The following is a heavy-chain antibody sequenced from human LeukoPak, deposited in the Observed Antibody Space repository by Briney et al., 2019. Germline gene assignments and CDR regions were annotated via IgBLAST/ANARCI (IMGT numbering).Heavy chain of an antibody. CDR1: GYTFTGYF. V-gene: IGHV1-2*02. D-gene: IGHD2-21*01. CDR3: ATGHRSTFDI. J-gene: IGHJ3*02. CDR2: MSPNSGGT. Sequence: GASVKVSCKASGYTFTGYFMHWIRQAPGQGLEWMGWMSPNSGGTNYAQKFQGRVTMTRDTSISTAYMELSRLRSDDTAVYYCATGHRSTFDIWGQGTMVTVSS.